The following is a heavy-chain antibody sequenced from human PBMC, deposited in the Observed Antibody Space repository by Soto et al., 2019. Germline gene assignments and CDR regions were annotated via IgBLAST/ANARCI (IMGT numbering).Heavy chain of an antibody. D-gene: IGHD6-19*01. V-gene: IGHV4-4*07. Sequence: SETLSLTCTVSGDSISDYYWSWIRQPAGKGLEWIGRFYYSGNTKSNPSLKSRVTMSADTSKNQFSLSLRSVTAADSAIYYCARMYNSGFYRTEGDYFFYGMDVWGQGTTVTVSS. CDR2: FYYSGNT. J-gene: IGHJ6*02. CDR3: ARMYNSGFYRTEGDYFFYGMDV. CDR1: GDSISDYY.